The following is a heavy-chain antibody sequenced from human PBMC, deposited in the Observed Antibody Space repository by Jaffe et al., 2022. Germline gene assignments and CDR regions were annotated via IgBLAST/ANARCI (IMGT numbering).Heavy chain of an antibody. J-gene: IGHJ4*02. CDR2: IGWDSNRI. V-gene: IGHV3-9*02. D-gene: IGHD3-3*02. CDR1: GFTSNDYA. CDR3: TKDILAGGVDY. Sequence: EVRLVESGGDLVQPGRSLRISCVASGFTSNDYAMHWVRQAPGKGLEWVSGIGWDSNRIDYADSVRGRFTVSRDNAKNSLYLQMDSLRPEDTAFYYCTKDILAGGVDYWGQGTLVTVSS.